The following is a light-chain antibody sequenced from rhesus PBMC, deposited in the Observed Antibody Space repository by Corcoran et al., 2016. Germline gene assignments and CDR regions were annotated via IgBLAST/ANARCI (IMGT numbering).Light chain of an antibody. J-gene: IGKJ2*01. Sequence: DIQMTQSPSSLSAFVGDRVSITCRASQDISNDLAWYQQKPGEAPKLLIFEASNLKSGIPSRVSGSGSGSDFTLTISSLRSEDFATYYCQHYFTTPYSFGQGTKVEI. CDR2: EAS. CDR1: QDISND. CDR3: QHYFTTPYS. V-gene: IGKV1-25*01.